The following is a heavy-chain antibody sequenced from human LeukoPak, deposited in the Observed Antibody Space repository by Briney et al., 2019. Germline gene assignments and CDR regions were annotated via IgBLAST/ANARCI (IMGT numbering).Heavy chain of an antibody. Sequence: ASVKVSCKASGYTFTGYYMHWVRQAPGQGLEWMGWINPNSGGTNYAQKFQGWVTMTRDTSISTAYMELSRLRSDDTAVYYCARAVWFGESNWFDPWGQRTLVTVSS. V-gene: IGHV1-2*04. CDR1: GYTFTGYY. J-gene: IGHJ5*02. CDR2: INPNSGGT. D-gene: IGHD3-10*01. CDR3: ARAVWFGESNWFDP.